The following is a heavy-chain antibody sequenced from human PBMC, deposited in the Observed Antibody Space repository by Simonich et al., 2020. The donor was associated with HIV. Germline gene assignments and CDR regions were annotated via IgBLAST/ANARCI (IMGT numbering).Heavy chain of an antibody. Sequence: QVQLQESGPGLVKPSETLSLTCNASGGYIRSYYWSWIRQPPGKGLEWIGEINHSGSTNYNPSLKSRVTISVDTSKNQFSLKLNSVTAADTAVYYCARGGRHFDYWGQGTLVTVSS. CDR1: GGYIRSYY. V-gene: IGHV4-59*12. J-gene: IGHJ4*02. CDR2: INHSGST. CDR3: ARGGRHFDY.